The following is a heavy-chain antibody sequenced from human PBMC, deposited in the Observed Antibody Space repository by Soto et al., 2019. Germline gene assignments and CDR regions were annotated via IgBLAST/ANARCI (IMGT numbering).Heavy chain of an antibody. CDR2: ISYDGSNK. CDR1: GFTFSSYG. J-gene: IGHJ2*01. Sequence: QVQLVESGGGVVQPGRSLRLSCAASGFTFSSYGMHWVRQAPGKGLEWVAVISYDGSNKYYADSVKPRFTISRDNYKNTLSLQMNSLRAEDTAVYYCAKDRQQLVRHFDLWGRSTLVTVSS. D-gene: IGHD6-13*01. V-gene: IGHV3-30*18. CDR3: AKDRQQLVRHFDL.